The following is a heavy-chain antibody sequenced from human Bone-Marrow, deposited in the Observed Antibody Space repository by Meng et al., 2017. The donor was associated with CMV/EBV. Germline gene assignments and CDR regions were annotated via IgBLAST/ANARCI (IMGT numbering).Heavy chain of an antibody. CDR2: IFTSGST. D-gene: IGHD5-18*01. J-gene: IGHJ3*02. Sequence: QVQLQESGPGLVKPSQTLSLTCTISGGSISSGSYYWSWIRQPAGKGLEWIGRIFTSGSTNYNPSLKSRVTISVDTSKNQFSLKLSSVTAADTAVYYCARGYAGLWLPEAFDIWGQGTVVTVSS. CDR1: GGSISSGSYY. CDR3: ARGYAGLWLPEAFDI. V-gene: IGHV4-61*02.